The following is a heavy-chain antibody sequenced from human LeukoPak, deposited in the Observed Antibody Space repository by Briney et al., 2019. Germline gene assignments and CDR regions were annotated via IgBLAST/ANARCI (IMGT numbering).Heavy chain of an antibody. D-gene: IGHD3-10*01. CDR3: ARGGIGNYYGSGSYYRRKTPFDY. CDR1: GGSFSGYY. CDR2: INHSGST. Sequence: PSETLSLTCAVYGGSFSGYYWSWIRQPPGKGLEWIGEINHSGSTNYNPSLKSRVTISVDTSKHQFSLKLSPVTAADTAVYYCARGGIGNYYGSGSYYRRKTPFDYWGQGTLVTVSS. J-gene: IGHJ4*02. V-gene: IGHV4-34*01.